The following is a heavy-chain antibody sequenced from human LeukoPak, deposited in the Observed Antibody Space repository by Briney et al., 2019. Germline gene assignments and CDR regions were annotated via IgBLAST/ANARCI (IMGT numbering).Heavy chain of an antibody. CDR3: ARHQMGANTFDF. V-gene: IGHV4-59*08. CDR1: GGSISPYY. Sequence: SETLSLTCSVSGGSISPYYWSWIRQPPGKGLEWIGYIYYSGTTNYNPSLQSRVTISVATSKNQFSLKLSSVTAADTAVYYCARHQMGANTFDFWGQGTQVTVSS. J-gene: IGHJ4*02. CDR2: IYYSGTT. D-gene: IGHD1-26*01.